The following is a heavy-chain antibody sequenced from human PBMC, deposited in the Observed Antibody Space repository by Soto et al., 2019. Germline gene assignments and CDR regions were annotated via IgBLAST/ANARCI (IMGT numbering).Heavy chain of an antibody. CDR2: ISSSSSYI. Sequence: PEGSLILSCAASGFTFSSDSMNWVRQAPGKGLEWVSYISSSSSYIYYADSVKGRFTISRDNAKNSLYLQMNSLRAEDTAVYYCARAYDSSGYYTDRYYYYGMDVWGQGTTVTVSS. V-gene: IGHV3-21*05. D-gene: IGHD3-22*01. CDR3: ARAYDSSGYYTDRYYYYGMDV. CDR1: GFTFSSDS. J-gene: IGHJ6*02.